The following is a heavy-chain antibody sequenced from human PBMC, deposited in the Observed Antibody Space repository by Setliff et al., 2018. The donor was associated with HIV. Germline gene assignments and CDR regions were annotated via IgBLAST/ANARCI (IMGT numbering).Heavy chain of an antibody. J-gene: IGHJ6*04. CDR1: GGSISSHY. D-gene: IGHD1-26*01. V-gene: IGHV4-59*11. CDR2: IYYSGST. Sequence: PSETLSLTCTVSGGSISSHYWSWIRQPPGKGLEWIGSIYYSGSTNYNPSLKSRVTISVDTSKNQFSLKLSSVTAADPAVYYCARVRSSELRGGYYYYSGMDGWGKGSTVTVAS. CDR3: ARVRSSELRGGYYYYSGMDG.